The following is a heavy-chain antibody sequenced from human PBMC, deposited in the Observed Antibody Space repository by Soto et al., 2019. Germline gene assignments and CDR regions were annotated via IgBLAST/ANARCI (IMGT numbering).Heavy chain of an antibody. J-gene: IGHJ4*02. Sequence: PGGSLRRSWTVSGFAFNDYCINWVRQAPGKGLEWVSSISKSDYTYYSDSVKGRFTISRDDSKNTLFLQMNSLETEDTAVYYCTTDPGDYEDFWGQGTLVTVTS. V-gene: IGHV3-21*03. CDR1: GFAFNDYC. CDR3: TTDPGDYEDF. CDR2: ISKSDYT. D-gene: IGHD4-17*01.